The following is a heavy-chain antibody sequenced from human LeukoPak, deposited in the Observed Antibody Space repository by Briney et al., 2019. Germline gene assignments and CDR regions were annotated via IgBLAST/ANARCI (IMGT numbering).Heavy chain of an antibody. J-gene: IGHJ4*02. CDR3: ARGGRYDSSGYLGY. V-gene: IGHV4-59*08. Sequence: SETLSLTCTVSGGSISSYYWSWIRQPPGKGLEWIGYIYYSGSTNYNPSLKSRVTISVDTSKNQFSLKPGSVTAADTGVYYCARGGRYDSSGYLGYWGQGTLVNVSS. CDR2: IYYSGST. CDR1: GGSISSYY. D-gene: IGHD3-22*01.